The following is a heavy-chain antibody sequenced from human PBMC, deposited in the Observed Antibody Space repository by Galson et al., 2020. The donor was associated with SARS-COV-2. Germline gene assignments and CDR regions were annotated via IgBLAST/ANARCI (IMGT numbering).Heavy chain of an antibody. D-gene: IGHD3-3*01. J-gene: IGHJ5*02. CDR3: ARDHKTTDVWSGYVGPGIRFDP. CDR1: GGPISSGTYY. CDR2: IYTSGST. V-gene: IGHV4-61*02. Sequence: SETLSLTCTVSGGPISSGTYYWTWIRQPAGKGLEWLGRIYTSGSTNYNPSLKSRVTISVDTSKNQFSLKLSSVTAADTAVYYCARDHKTTDVWSGYVGPGIRFDPWGQGTLVTVSS.